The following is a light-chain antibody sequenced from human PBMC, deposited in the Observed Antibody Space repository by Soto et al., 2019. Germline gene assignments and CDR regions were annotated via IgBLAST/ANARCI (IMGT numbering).Light chain of an antibody. CDR1: QSIAIW. J-gene: IGKJ1*01. V-gene: IGKV1-5*01. Sequence: DIRLTQSPSTLSAAVGDRVTITCRASQSIAIWLVWYHQKPGKAPKALIYDASRLESGVPSRFSGSGSGTEFTLTISSLQPDDFATYYCQKYGSYPWAFGQGTRVEV. CDR3: QKYGSYPWA. CDR2: DAS.